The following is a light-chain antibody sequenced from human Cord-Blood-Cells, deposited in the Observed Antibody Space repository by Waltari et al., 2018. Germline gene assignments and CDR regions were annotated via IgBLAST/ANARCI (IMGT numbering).Light chain of an antibody. V-gene: IGLV1-40*01. CDR3: QSYYSSLSGWV. CDR1: SPNIGAGYD. Sequence: QSVLTQPPSVSGAPGQRVAISCPGCSPNIGAGYDVHRYQQLPGTAPKLLIYGNSHRPPGVPERCSGFKAGTSASLGNTGVQAEEEADYYCQSYYSSLSGWVFGGGTKLTVL. J-gene: IGLJ3*02. CDR2: GNS.